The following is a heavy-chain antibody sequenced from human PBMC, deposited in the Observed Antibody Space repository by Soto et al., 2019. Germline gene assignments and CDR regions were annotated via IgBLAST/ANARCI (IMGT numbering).Heavy chain of an antibody. CDR1: GGSISSSSYY. J-gene: IGHJ4*02. V-gene: IGHV4-39*01. CDR2: IYYSGST. CDR3: ASLTTPLAAAGTPY. D-gene: IGHD6-13*01. Sequence: PSETLSLTCTVSGGSISSSSYYWGWIRQPPGKGLEWIGSIYYSGSTYSNPSLKSRVTISVDTSKNQFSLKLSSVTAADTAVYYCASLTTPLAAAGTPYWGQGTLVTVSS.